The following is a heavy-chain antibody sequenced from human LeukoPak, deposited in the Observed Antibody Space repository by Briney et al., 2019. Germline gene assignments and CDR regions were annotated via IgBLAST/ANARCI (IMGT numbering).Heavy chain of an antibody. CDR2: ISGSGGST. Sequence: GGSLRLSCAASGFTFSSYAMSWVRQAPGKGLEWVSAISGSGGSTYYADSVKGRFTISRDNSKNTLYLQMNSLRAEDTAVYYCARAQSGGSYYVDHFDYWGQGTLVTVSS. CDR3: ARAQSGGSYYVDHFDY. J-gene: IGHJ4*02. V-gene: IGHV3-23*01. CDR1: GFTFSSYA. D-gene: IGHD1-26*01.